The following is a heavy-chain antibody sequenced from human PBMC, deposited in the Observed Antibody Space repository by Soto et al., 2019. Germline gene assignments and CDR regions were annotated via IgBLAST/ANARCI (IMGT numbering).Heavy chain of an antibody. CDR2: IIPIFGTA. Sequence: GASVKVSCKASGGTFSSYAISWVRQAPGQGLEWMGGIIPIFGTANYAQKFQGRVTITADESTSTAYMELSSLRSEDTGVYYCARGSSSPYYYYGMDVWGQGTTVTVSS. CDR3: ARGSSSPYYYYGMDV. D-gene: IGHD6-13*01. J-gene: IGHJ6*02. V-gene: IGHV1-69*13. CDR1: GGTFSSYA.